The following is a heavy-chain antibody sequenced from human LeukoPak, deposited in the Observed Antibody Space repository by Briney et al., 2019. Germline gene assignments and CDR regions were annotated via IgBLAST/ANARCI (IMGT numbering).Heavy chain of an antibody. D-gene: IGHD3-10*01. Sequence: PGGSLRLSCAASGFTFSSYAMHWVRQAPGKGLEYVSAISSNGGNTYYANSVKGRFTISRDNSKNTLYLQMGSLRAEDMAVYYCARAHGAYYGSGSYYRSYFDYWGQGTLVTVSS. CDR2: ISSNGGNT. J-gene: IGHJ4*02. CDR3: ARAHGAYYGSGSYYRSYFDY. CDR1: GFTFSSYA. V-gene: IGHV3-64*01.